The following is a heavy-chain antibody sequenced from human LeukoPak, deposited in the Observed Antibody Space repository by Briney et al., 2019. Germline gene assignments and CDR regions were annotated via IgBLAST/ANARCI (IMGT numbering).Heavy chain of an antibody. Sequence: PSETLSLTCTVSGGSISSSSYYWDWIRQPPGKGLEWIGSIYYSGSTYYNPSLKSRVTISVDTSKNQFSLKLSSVTAADTAVYYCARRPAVLRSASWFDPWGQGTLVTVSS. CDR2: IYYSGST. CDR3: ARRPAVLRSASWFDP. J-gene: IGHJ5*02. V-gene: IGHV4-39*01. D-gene: IGHD4/OR15-4a*01. CDR1: GGSISSSSYY.